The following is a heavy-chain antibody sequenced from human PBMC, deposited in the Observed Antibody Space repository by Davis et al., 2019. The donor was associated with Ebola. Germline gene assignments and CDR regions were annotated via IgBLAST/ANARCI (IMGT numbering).Heavy chain of an antibody. J-gene: IGHJ3*01. D-gene: IGHD6-19*01. Sequence: GGSLRLSCVASGFTFSSYAMSWVRQAPGKGLEWVSTISVSGGSTYYADSMKGRFTISRDNSKNTLHLQMNSLRVEDTAIYYCAKDTSNVWFDVWGQGTMVTVAS. CDR3: AKDTSNVWFDV. V-gene: IGHV3-23*01. CDR2: ISVSGGST. CDR1: GFTFSSYA.